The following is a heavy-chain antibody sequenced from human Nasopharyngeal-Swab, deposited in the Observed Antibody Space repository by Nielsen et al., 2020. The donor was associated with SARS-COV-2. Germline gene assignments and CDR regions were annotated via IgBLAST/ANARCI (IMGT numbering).Heavy chain of an antibody. CDR1: GFTFSSYW. J-gene: IGHJ4*02. Sequence: GGSLRLSCAASGFTFSSYWMHWVRQAPGKGLVWVSRINSDGSSTSYADSVKGRFTISRDNAKNTLYLQMNSLRAEDTAVYYCASYLAFGYDFWSGERGVFDYWGQGTLVTVSS. CDR3: ASYLAFGYDFWSGERGVFDY. V-gene: IGHV3-74*01. CDR2: INSDGSST. D-gene: IGHD3-3*01.